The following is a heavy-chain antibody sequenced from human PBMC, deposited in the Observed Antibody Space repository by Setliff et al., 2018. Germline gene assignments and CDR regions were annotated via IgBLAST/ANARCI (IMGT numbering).Heavy chain of an antibody. J-gene: IGHJ3*02. D-gene: IGHD3-22*01. CDR3: ANWYYYDSSGYFPDAFDI. CDR2: ISYDGSNK. Sequence: PGGSLRLSCTASGFMFNSYGMHWVRQAPGKGLEWVAVISYDGSNKYYADSVKGRFTISRDNSKNTLYLQMNSLRAEDTAVYYCANWYYYDSSGYFPDAFDIWGQGTMVTVSS. V-gene: IGHV3-30*18. CDR1: GFMFNSYG.